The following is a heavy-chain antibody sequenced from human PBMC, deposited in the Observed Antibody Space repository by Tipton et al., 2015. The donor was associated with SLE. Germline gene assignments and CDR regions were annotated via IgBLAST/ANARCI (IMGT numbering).Heavy chain of an antibody. V-gene: IGHV4-34*01. Sequence: GLVKPSETLSLTCTVSGGSISSYYWSWIRQPPGKGLEWIGEINHSGSTNYNPSLKSRVTISVDTSKNQFSLKLSSVTAADTAVYYCARVDPSLYGMDVWGQGTTVTVSS. CDR2: INHSGST. CDR1: GGSISSYY. D-gene: IGHD6-6*01. CDR3: ARVDPSLYGMDV. J-gene: IGHJ6*02.